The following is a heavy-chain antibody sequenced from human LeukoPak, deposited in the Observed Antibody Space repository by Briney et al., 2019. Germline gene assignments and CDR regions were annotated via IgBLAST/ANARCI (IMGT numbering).Heavy chain of an antibody. CDR2: IYSSGST. CDR3: ARGSKMATISDY. V-gene: IGHV4-59*01. D-gene: IGHD5-24*01. Sequence: PSETLSLTCTVSGGSISSYYWSWIRQPPGKGLEWIGCIYSSGSTNYNPSLKSRVTMSVDTSKNQFSLKLSSVTAADTAVYYCARGSKMATISDYWGQGTLVTVSS. CDR1: GGSISSYY. J-gene: IGHJ4*02.